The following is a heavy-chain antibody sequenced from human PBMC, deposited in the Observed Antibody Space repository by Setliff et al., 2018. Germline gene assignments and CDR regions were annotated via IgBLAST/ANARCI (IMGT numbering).Heavy chain of an antibody. V-gene: IGHV1-8*02. Sequence: ASVKVSCKASGFTFTNYDINWVRQATGQGLEWMGWMNPNSDNTGYAQKFQGRVTMTRNTSISTAYMELSSLRSEDTAVYFCVRGKKLITMVRGVILGGRYYYYFMDVWGKGTTVTVSS. J-gene: IGHJ6*03. CDR3: VRGKKLITMVRGVILGGRYYYYFMDV. CDR1: GFTFTNYD. CDR2: MNPNSDNT. D-gene: IGHD3-10*01.